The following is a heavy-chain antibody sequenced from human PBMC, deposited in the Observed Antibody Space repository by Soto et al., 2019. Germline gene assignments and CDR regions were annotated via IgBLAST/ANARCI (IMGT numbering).Heavy chain of an antibody. D-gene: IGHD5-12*01. CDR3: ARVPQGATINTLDY. CDR2: INSDGSST. Sequence: GESLRLSCAASGFTFSSYWMHWVRQAPGKGLVWVSRINSDGSSTSYADSVKGRFTISRDNAKNTLYLQMNSLRAEDTVVYYCARVPQGATINTLDYWGQGTLVTVSS. CDR1: GFTFSSYW. J-gene: IGHJ4*02. V-gene: IGHV3-74*01.